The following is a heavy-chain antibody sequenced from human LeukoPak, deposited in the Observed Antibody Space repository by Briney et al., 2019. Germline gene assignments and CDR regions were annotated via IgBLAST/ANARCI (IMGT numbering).Heavy chain of an antibody. V-gene: IGHV1-69*13. Sequence: SVKVSCKASGGTFSSYAISWVRQAPGQGLEWMGGIIPIFGTANYAQKFQGRVTITADESTSTAYMELSSLRSEDTAVYYCARDLRGWVVPAAMGAFDIWGQGTMVTVSS. J-gene: IGHJ3*02. CDR1: GGTFSSYA. D-gene: IGHD2-2*01. CDR3: ARDLRGWVVPAAMGAFDI. CDR2: IIPIFGTA.